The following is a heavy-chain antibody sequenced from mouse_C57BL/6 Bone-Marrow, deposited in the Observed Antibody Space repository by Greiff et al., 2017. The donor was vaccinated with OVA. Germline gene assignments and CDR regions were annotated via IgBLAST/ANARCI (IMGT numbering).Heavy chain of an antibody. CDR1: GYAFSSSW. J-gene: IGHJ2*01. Sequence: QVQLKQSGPELVKPGASVKISCKASGYAFSSSWMNWVKQRPGQGLEWIGRIYPGDGGTNYNGKFKGKATLTADKSSSTAYMQLSSLTSEDSAVYMYAYYGSSYDFDYWGQGTTLTVSS. D-gene: IGHD1-1*01. CDR2: IYPGDGGT. CDR3: AYYGSSYDFDY. V-gene: IGHV1-82*01.